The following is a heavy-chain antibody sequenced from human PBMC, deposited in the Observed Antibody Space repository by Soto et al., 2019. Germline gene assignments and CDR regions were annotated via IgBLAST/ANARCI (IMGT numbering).Heavy chain of an antibody. CDR1: GFTFSASA. J-gene: IGHJ4*02. V-gene: IGHV3-73*01. CDR3: TRHVADY. CDR2: IRSKANNYAT. Sequence: EVQLVESGGGLVQPGGSLKLSCAASGFTFSASAMHWVRQASGKGLEWVGRIRSKANNYATAYAASVTGRFTISRDDSKNTAYPQMDSLKTEDTAVYYCTRHVADYWGQGTLVTVSS. D-gene: IGHD2-21*01.